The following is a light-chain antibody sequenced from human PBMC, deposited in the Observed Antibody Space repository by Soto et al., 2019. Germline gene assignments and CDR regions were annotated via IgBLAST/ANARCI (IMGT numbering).Light chain of an antibody. CDR1: QSVGSSY. J-gene: IGKJ2*01. CDR2: GAS. Sequence: EIVLTQSPGTLSLSPGERTALSCRASQSVGSSYLTWYQQKPGQPPRLLIYGASSRATDIPDRFSGSGSGTDFTLTISRLEPEDFAVYYCQHYGSSSFTFGQGTKLEIK. CDR3: QHYGSSSFT. V-gene: IGKV3-20*01.